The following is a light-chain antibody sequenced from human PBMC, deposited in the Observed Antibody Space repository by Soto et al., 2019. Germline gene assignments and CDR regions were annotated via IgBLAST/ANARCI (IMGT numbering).Light chain of an antibody. CDR3: SSHSRIITLV. J-gene: IGLJ3*02. CDR1: SSDVGAFNY. Sequence: QSALTQPASVSGSPGQSITISCTGTSSDVGAFNYVSWYQHHPGKAPKLMIFDVSNRPSGVSSRFSGSKSANTASLTISGLQAEDEADYYCSSHSRIITLVFGGGTKLTVL. V-gene: IGLV2-14*03. CDR2: DVS.